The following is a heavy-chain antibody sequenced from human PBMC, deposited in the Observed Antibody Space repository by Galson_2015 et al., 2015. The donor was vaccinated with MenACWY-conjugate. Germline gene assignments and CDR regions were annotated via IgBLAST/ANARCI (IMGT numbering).Heavy chain of an antibody. CDR1: GGSVTSGGYY. Sequence: DTLSLTCTVSGGSVTSGGYYWSWIRQPPGKGLEWIGYVYYPGSTNYNPSLKSRVTISLDTSKNQFSLHLNSVTAADTAVYYCATSMATATNFDYWGQGTLVTVSS. CDR3: ATSMATATNFDY. CDR2: VYYPGST. J-gene: IGHJ4*02. D-gene: IGHD5-24*01. V-gene: IGHV4-61*08.